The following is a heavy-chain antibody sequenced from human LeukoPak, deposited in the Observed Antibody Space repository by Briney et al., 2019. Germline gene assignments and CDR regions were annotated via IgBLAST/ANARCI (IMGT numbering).Heavy chain of an antibody. J-gene: IGHJ4*02. CDR3: ARRLRITVAGTTSRGYYFDY. CDR2: ISYGGST. Sequence: PSETLSLTCTVSGGSISSSNYYWGWIRQPPGKGLECIGSISYGGSTYYNPSLKSRVTMSVDTSNNQFSLKLSSVTAADTAVYYCARRLRITVAGTTSRGYYFDYWGQGTPLTVSS. D-gene: IGHD6-19*01. CDR1: GGSISSSNYY. V-gene: IGHV4-39*01.